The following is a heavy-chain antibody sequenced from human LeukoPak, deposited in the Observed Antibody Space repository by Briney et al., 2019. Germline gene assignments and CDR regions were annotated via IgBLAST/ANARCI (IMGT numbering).Heavy chain of an antibody. CDR2: ISSSGSTI. CDR1: GFTFSDYY. Sequence: GGSLRLSCAASGFTFSDYYMSWIRQAPGKGLEWVSYISSSGSTIYYADSVKGRFTISRDNAKNSLYLQMNSLRAEDTAVYYCAREYCSSTSRYVGTWGQGTLVTVSS. J-gene: IGHJ5*02. D-gene: IGHD2-2*01. V-gene: IGHV3-11*04. CDR3: AREYCSSTSRYVGT.